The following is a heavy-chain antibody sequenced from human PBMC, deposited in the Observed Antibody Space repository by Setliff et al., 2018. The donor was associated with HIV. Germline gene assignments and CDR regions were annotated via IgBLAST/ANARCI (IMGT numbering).Heavy chain of an antibody. CDR2: ISHSGTT. CDR3: AKHWSLEVATMGASDI. V-gene: IGHV4-39*01. D-gene: IGHD5-12*01. CDR1: GSSITTSSYL. Sequence: SETLSLTCAVSGSSITTSSYLWGWIRQPPGKGLEWIGSISHSGTTYYSPSLNRRVTISADTSKNHSSLKLNSVSAADTALYLCAKHWSLEVATMGASDIWGEGTMVTVSS. J-gene: IGHJ3*02.